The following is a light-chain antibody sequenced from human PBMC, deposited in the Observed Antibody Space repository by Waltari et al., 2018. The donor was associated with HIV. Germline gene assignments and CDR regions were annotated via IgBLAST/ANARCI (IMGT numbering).Light chain of an antibody. J-gene: IGLJ3*02. CDR3: NSRDSSGNHWV. Sequence: SSELTQDPAVSVALGQTVTITCPGHSLRSYYASWYQQKPGQAPVLVIYDKNNRPPGIPDRFSGSSSGNTASLTITGAQAEDEADYYCNSRDSSGNHWVFGGGTKLTVL. V-gene: IGLV3-19*01. CDR1: SLRSYY. CDR2: DKN.